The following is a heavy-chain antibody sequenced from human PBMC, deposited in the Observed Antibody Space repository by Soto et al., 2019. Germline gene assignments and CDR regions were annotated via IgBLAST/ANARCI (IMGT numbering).Heavy chain of an antibody. Sequence: SETLSLTCTVSGGSISSYYWSWIRQPPGKGLEWIGYIYYSGSTNYNPSLKSRVTISVDTSKNTLSLQMNTLRAEDTAVYFCAKAAKRAWVASRIDYWGQGTLVTVSS. CDR2: IYYSGST. CDR3: AKAAKRAWVASRIDY. CDR1: GGSISSYY. J-gene: IGHJ4*02. D-gene: IGHD2-15*01. V-gene: IGHV4-59*12.